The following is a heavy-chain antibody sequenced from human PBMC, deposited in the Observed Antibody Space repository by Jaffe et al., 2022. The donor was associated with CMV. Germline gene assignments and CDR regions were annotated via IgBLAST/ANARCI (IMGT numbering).Heavy chain of an antibody. CDR1: GYTFTGYY. J-gene: IGHJ6*02. Sequence: QVQLVQSGAEVKKPGASVKVSCKASGYTFTGYYMHWVRQAPGQGLEWMGWINPNSGGTNYAQKFQGRVTMTRDTSISTAYMELSRLRSDDTAVYYCARLRITIFGVVTPDYYYGMDVWGQGTTVTVSS. CDR3: ARLRITIFGVVTPDYYYGMDV. V-gene: IGHV1-2*02. D-gene: IGHD3-3*01. CDR2: INPNSGGT.